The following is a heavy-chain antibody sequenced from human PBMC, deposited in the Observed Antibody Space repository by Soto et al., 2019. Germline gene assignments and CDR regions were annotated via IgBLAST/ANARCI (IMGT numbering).Heavy chain of an antibody. J-gene: IGHJ2*01. Sequence: QVQLVQSGAEVKKPGSSVKVSCKASGGTFSSYAISWVRQALGQGLEWMGGIIPIFGTANYAQKFQGRVTITADESTSTAYMELSSLRSEDTAVYYCARAPNLYDFWSGYSPYWYFDLWGRGTLVTVSS. D-gene: IGHD3-3*01. V-gene: IGHV1-69*01. CDR1: GGTFSSYA. CDR2: IIPIFGTA. CDR3: ARAPNLYDFWSGYSPYWYFDL.